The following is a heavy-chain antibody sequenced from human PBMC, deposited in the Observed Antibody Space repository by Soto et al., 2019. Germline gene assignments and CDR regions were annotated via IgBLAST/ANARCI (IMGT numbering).Heavy chain of an antibody. CDR3: ARQYYDILTGYWFDY. Sequence: GASVKVSCKASGYTFTSYDINWARQATGQGLEWMGWMNPNSGNTGCAQKFQGRVTMTRNTSISTAYMELSSLRSEDTAVYYCARQYYDILTGYWFDYWGQGTLVTVSS. V-gene: IGHV1-8*01. D-gene: IGHD3-9*01. J-gene: IGHJ4*02. CDR1: GYTFTSYD. CDR2: MNPNSGNT.